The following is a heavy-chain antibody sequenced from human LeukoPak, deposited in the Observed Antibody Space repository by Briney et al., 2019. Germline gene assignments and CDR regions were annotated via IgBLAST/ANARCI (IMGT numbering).Heavy chain of an antibody. CDR3: ARYTQSGSYGWFDP. CDR1: AGSISITSYY. CDR2: MYSSGST. J-gene: IGHJ5*02. D-gene: IGHD1-26*01. Sequence: SETLSLTCTVSAGSISITSYYWGWIRQPPGKGLEWIGSMYSSGSTYYNPSLKSRVTISVDTSKNQFSLKLSSVTAADTAVYYCARYTQSGSYGWFDPWGQGTLVTVSS. V-gene: IGHV4-39*07.